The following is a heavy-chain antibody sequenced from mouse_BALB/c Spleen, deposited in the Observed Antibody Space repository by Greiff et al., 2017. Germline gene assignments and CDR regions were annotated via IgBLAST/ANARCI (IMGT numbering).Heavy chain of an antibody. CDR2: IYWDDDK. CDR1: GFSLSTSGMG. J-gene: IGHJ3*01. D-gene: IGHD2-4*01. V-gene: IGHV8-12*01. Sequence: QVTLKESGPGILQPSQTLSLTCSFSGFSLSTSGMGVSWIRQPSGTGLEWLAHIYWDDDKRYNPSLKSRLTISKDTSRNQVFLKITSVDTADTATYYCARRSSYDYDGAWFAYWGQGTLVTVSA. CDR3: ARRSSYDYDGAWFAY.